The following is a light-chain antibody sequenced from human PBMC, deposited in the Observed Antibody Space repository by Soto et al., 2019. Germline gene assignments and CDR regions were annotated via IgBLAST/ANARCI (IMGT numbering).Light chain of an antibody. CDR3: QQYHNYPRT. CDR2: DAS. CDR1: ESIRTW. Sequence: DIQMTQSPSTLSASIVDRVTITCLASESIRTWLAWYQHKPGKAPKFLIYDASSLESGVPSRFSGSGSGTEFTLTISNLQPDDLATYFCQQYHNYPRTFGQGTKVDIK. J-gene: IGKJ1*01. V-gene: IGKV1-5*01.